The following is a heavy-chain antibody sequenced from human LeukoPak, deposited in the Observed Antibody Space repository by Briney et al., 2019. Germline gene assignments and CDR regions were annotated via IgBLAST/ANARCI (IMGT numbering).Heavy chain of an antibody. V-gene: IGHV4-30-4*08. CDR2: IYNSGST. D-gene: IGHD1-26*01. CDR3: ASSRVGATPFDY. Sequence: PSQTLSLTCTVSGGSISSGDYYWSWIRQPPGKGLEWIGYIYNSGSTYYNPSLKSRVTISVDTSKNQFSLKLSSVTAADTAVYYCASSRVGATPFDYWGQGTLVTVSS. J-gene: IGHJ4*02. CDR1: GGSISSGDYY.